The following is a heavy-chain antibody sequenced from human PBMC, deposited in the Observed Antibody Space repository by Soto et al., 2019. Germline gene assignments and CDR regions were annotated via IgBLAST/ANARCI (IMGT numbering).Heavy chain of an antibody. V-gene: IGHV1-2*04. J-gene: IGHJ6*02. CDR1: GYTFTGYY. CDR2: INPNSGGT. D-gene: IGHD6-19*01. CDR3: ARTGIAVAGTRYYYGMDV. Sequence: QVQLVQSGAEVKKPGASVKVSCKASGYTFTGYYMHWVRQAPGQGLEWMGWINPNSGGTNYAQKFQGWVTMTRDTFIDTXXMELSRLRSDDTAVYYCARTGIAVAGTRYYYGMDVWGQGTTVTVSS.